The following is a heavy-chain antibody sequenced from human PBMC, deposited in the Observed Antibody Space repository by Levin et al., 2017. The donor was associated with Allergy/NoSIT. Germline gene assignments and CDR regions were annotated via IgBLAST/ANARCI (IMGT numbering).Heavy chain of an antibody. D-gene: IGHD5/OR15-5a*01. CDR1: GVSVSSDEYY. CDR3: ARGKNSVLRQS. CDR2: IRYNDST. Sequence: SETLSLTCTVSGPVSGVSVSSDEYYWSWIRQHPGKGLEWIGYIRYNDSTHYNPSLKSRVTISRATSDNHFSVKLSPVIAADTAVYYCARGKNSVLRQSWGQGILVTVSS. V-gene: IGHV4-31*03. J-gene: IGHJ4*02.